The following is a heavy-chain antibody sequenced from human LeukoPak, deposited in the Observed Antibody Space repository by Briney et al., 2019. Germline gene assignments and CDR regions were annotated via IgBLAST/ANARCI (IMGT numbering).Heavy chain of an antibody. V-gene: IGHV4-39*01. D-gene: IGHD3-10*01. CDR2: IYYSGST. CDR1: GGSISSSSYY. CDR3: ASINMVRGVSRDY. J-gene: IGHJ4*02. Sequence: SETLSLTCTVSGGSISSSSYYWGWIRQPPGKGLVWIGSIYYSGSTYYNPSLKSRVTISVDTSKNQFSLKLSSVTAADTAVYYCASINMVRGVSRDYWGQGTLVTVSS.